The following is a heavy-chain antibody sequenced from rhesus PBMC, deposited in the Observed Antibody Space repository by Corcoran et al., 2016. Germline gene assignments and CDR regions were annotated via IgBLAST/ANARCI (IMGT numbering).Heavy chain of an antibody. CDR2: IGGSSGST. CDR3: AGYSGYGSLFDY. J-gene: IGHJ4*01. CDR1: GGSIRRHY. Sequence: QVQLQASGPGLVKPSEPLSLTCAVSGGSIRRHYWSWICQPPGKGLEWIGYIGGSSGSTNYNPSLNSRVTISKDTSKNQFSLKLSSVTAADTAVYYCAGYSGYGSLFDYWGQGVLVTVSS. D-gene: IGHD5-24*01. V-gene: IGHV4-165*01.